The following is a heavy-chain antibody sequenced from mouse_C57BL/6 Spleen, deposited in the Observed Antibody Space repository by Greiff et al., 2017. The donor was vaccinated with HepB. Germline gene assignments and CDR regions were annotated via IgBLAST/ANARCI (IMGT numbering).Heavy chain of an antibody. CDR1: GYTFTSYW. CDR2: IDPNSGGT. Sequence: QVQLQQPGAELVKPGASVKLSCKASGYTFTSYWMHWVKQRPGRGLEWIGRIDPNSGGTKYNEKFKSKATLTVDKPSSTAYMQLSSLTSEDSAVYYGARSLITTVQSWFAYWGQGTLVTVSA. J-gene: IGHJ3*01. V-gene: IGHV1-72*01. CDR3: ARSLITTVQSWFAY. D-gene: IGHD1-1*01.